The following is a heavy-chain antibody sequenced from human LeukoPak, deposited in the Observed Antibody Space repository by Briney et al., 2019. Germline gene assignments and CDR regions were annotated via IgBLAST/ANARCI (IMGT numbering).Heavy chain of an antibody. CDR2: ISGNGDHA. CDR3: AKFSPFGGISY. Sequence: HPGGSLRLSCAASGFTFSSSAMSWVRQAPGKGLEWVSAISGNGDHAYYADSVKGRFTISRDNSKNTLYLHVNSLRVDDTAVYSCAKFSPFGGISYWGQGTLVTVSS. CDR1: GFTFSSSA. D-gene: IGHD4-23*01. V-gene: IGHV3-23*01. J-gene: IGHJ4*02.